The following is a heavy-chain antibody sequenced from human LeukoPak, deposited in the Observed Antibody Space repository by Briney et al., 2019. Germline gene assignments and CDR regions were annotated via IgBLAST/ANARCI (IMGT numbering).Heavy chain of an antibody. CDR3: ARRLYSSGPRLDDADAFDI. CDR2: IYPGDSDT. J-gene: IGHJ3*02. Sequence: GESLKISCKGSGYSFTSYWIGWVRQMPGKGLEWMGIIYPGDSDTRYSPSFQGQVTISADKSISTAYLQWSSLKASDTAMYYCARRLYSSGPRLDDADAFDIWGQGTMVTVSS. D-gene: IGHD6-19*01. V-gene: IGHV5-51*01. CDR1: GYSFTSYW.